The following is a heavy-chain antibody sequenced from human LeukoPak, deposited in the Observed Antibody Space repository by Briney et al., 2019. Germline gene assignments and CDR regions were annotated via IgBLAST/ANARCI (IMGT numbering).Heavy chain of an antibody. D-gene: IGHD6-13*01. Sequence: SETLSLTCTVSGGSISSYYWSWIRQPAGKGLEWIRRIYTSGSTNYNPSLKSRVTMSVDTSKNQFSLKLSSVTAADTAVYYCARDKSGIAAAGTDTLFDYWGQGTLVTVSS. J-gene: IGHJ4*02. CDR2: IYTSGST. CDR3: ARDKSGIAAAGTDTLFDY. CDR1: GGSISSYY. V-gene: IGHV4-4*07.